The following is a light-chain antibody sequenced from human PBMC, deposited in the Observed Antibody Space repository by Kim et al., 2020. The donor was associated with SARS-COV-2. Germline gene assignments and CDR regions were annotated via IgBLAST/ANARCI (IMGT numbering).Light chain of an antibody. CDR1: SSNSGAGYD. Sequence: RVTISCTGSSSNSGAGYDVHWYQQRPGTVPKLLIYGNDNRPSGVPDRVSGSKSGTSASLAITGLQAEDEADYYCQSYDSSVNGWVFGGGTQLTVL. V-gene: IGLV1-40*01. CDR2: GND. CDR3: QSYDSSVNGWV. J-gene: IGLJ3*02.